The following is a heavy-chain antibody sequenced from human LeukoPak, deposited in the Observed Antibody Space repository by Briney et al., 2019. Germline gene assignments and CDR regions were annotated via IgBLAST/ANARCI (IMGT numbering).Heavy chain of an antibody. CDR3: AGVVDTAMVDGELEGC. CDR2: ISSSGSTI. J-gene: IGHJ4*02. Sequence: QTGGSLRLSCAASGFTFSSYEMNWVRQAPGKGLEWASYISSSGSTIYYADSVKGRFTISRGNAKNSLYPQMNSLRAEDTAVYYCAGVVDTAMVDGELEGCWGQGTLVTVSS. D-gene: IGHD5-18*01. CDR1: GFTFSSYE. V-gene: IGHV3-48*03.